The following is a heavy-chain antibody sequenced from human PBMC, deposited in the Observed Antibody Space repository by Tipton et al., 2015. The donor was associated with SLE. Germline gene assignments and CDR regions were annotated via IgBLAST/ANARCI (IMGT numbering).Heavy chain of an antibody. D-gene: IGHD6-13*01. Sequence: QLVQSGAEVKKPGASVKVSCKASGYTFTSYYMHWVRQAPGQGLEWMGIINPSGGSTSYAQKFQGRVTMTRDTSTSTVYMELSSLRSEDTAVYYCAREHSSSWYDEGADFDYGGQGTLVTVSS. CDR2: INPSGGST. CDR1: GYTFTSYY. J-gene: IGHJ4*02. V-gene: IGHV1-46*01. CDR3: AREHSSSWYDEGADFDY.